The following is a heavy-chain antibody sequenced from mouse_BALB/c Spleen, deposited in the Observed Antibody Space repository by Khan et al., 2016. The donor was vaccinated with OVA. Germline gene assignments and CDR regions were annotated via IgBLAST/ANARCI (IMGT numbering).Heavy chain of an antibody. V-gene: IGHV5-9-3*01. Sequence: EVELVESGGGLVKPGGSLKLSCAASGFTFSTYAMSWVRQTPEKRLEWVATISSDGDYTYYPDNVTGRFTISRDNAKNTLYLQMSSLRSEDTAIFYCARLAYYYDSEGFAYWGQGTLVTVSA. D-gene: IGHD1-1*01. CDR2: ISSDGDYT. CDR3: ARLAYYYDSEGFAY. CDR1: GFTFSTYA. J-gene: IGHJ3*01.